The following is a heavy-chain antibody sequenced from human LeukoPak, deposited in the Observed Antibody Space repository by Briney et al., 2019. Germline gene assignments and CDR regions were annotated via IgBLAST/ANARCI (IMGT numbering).Heavy chain of an antibody. CDR1: RFTFSSYW. CDR2: IKQDGSEK. CDR3: ARNTGYSSSWEDY. V-gene: IGHV3-7*01. D-gene: IGHD6-13*01. J-gene: IGHJ4*02. Sequence: GGSLRLSCAASRFTFSSYWMSRVRQAPGKGLEWVANIKQDGSEKYYVDSVKGRFTISRDNAKNSLYLQMNSLRAEDTAVYYCARNTGYSSSWEDYWGQGTLVTVSS.